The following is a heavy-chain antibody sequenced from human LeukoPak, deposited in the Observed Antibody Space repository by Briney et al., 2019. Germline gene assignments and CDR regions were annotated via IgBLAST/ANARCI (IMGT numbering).Heavy chain of an antibody. CDR2: VYYSGST. J-gene: IGHJ4*02. D-gene: IGHD6-19*01. CDR1: GGSISSGGYY. Sequence: SQTLSLTCTVSGGSISSGGYYWSWIRQHPGKGLEWIGYVYYSGSTYYNPSLKSRVTISVDTSKNQFSLKLSSVTAADTAVYYCARRGGIAVAGIAYWGQGTLVTVSS. CDR3: ARRGGIAVAGIAY. V-gene: IGHV4-31*03.